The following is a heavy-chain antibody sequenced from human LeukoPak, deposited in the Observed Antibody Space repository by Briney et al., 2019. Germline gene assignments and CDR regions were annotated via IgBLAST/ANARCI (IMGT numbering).Heavy chain of an antibody. CDR1: GGTFSSYA. Sequence: SVKVSCKASGGTFSSYAISWVRQAPGQGLEWMGRIIPILGIANYAQKFQGRVTITADKSTSTAYMELSSLRSEDTAVYYCARDSNYYGSSGYDSASACWGQGTLVTVSS. CDR3: ARDSNYYGSSGYDSASAC. V-gene: IGHV1-69*04. J-gene: IGHJ4*02. CDR2: IIPILGIA. D-gene: IGHD3-22*01.